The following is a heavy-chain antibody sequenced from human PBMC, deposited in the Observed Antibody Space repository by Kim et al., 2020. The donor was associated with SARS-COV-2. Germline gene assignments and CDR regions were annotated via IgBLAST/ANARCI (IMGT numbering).Heavy chain of an antibody. Sequence: SRVTISVDTSKNQFSLKLSSVTAADTAVYYCARGEAAAVPNHYYYYGMDVWGQGTTVTVSS. D-gene: IGHD6-13*01. CDR3: ARGEAAAVPNHYYYYGMDV. V-gene: IGHV4-34*01. J-gene: IGHJ6*02.